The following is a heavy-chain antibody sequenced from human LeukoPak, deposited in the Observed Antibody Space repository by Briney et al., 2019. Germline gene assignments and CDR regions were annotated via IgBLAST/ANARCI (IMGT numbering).Heavy chain of an antibody. Sequence: GGSLRLSCAASGFTFSSYGMHWVRQAPGKGLEWVAFIRYDGSNKYYADSVKGRFTISRDNSKNTLYLQMNSLRAEDTAVYYCARETGYRTYYFDYWGQGTLVTVSS. CDR1: GFTFSSYG. CDR3: ARETGYRTYYFDY. J-gene: IGHJ4*02. CDR2: IRYDGSNK. D-gene: IGHD5-24*01. V-gene: IGHV3-30*02.